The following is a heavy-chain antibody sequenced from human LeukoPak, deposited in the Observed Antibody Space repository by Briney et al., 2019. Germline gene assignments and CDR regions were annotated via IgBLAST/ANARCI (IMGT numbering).Heavy chain of an antibody. V-gene: IGHV4-34*01. CDR1: GGSFSGYY. Sequence: PSGTLSLTCAVYGGSFSGYYWSWIRQPPGKGLEWIGEINHSGSTNYNPSLKSRVTISVDTSKNQFSLKLSSVTAADTAVYYCARGRWSIAARPRHYFDYWGQGTLVTVSS. D-gene: IGHD6-6*01. CDR3: ARGRWSIAARPRHYFDY. J-gene: IGHJ4*02. CDR2: INHSGST.